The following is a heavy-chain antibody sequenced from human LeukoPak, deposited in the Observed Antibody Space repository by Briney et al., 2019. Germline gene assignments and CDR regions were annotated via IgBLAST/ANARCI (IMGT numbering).Heavy chain of an antibody. D-gene: IGHD1-26*01. CDR3: ARDDSGSPVGQL. CDR2: IYYSGST. J-gene: IGHJ4*02. V-gene: IGHV4-61*08. Sequence: PSETLSLTCTVSRGSITSGDYYWNWIRQPPGKGLEWIGYIYYSGSTNYNPSLKSRVTISVDTSKNQFSLKLSSVTAADTAVYYCARDDSGSPVGQLWGQGTLVTVSS. CDR1: RGSITSGDYY.